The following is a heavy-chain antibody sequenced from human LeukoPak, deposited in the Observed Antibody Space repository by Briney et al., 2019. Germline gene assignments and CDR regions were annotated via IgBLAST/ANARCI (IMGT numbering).Heavy chain of an antibody. CDR3: ARGPGAYDYVWGSCRPTYYFDY. D-gene: IGHD3-16*02. CDR2: IYHSGST. CDR1: GYSISSGYY. Sequence: ASETLSLTCTVSGYSISSGYYWGCIRQPPGKGLEWIGSIYHSGSTYYNPSDKSRVTISVDTSKNQFSLKLSPVTAADTAVYYCARGPGAYDYVWGSCRPTYYFDYWGQGTLVTVSS. V-gene: IGHV4-38-2*02. J-gene: IGHJ4*02.